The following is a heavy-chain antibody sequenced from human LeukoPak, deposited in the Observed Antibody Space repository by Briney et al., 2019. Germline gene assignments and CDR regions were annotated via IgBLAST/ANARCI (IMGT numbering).Heavy chain of an antibody. CDR1: GYTFTGYY. CDR3: ARLHMTTVTSWFDP. Sequence: ASVKVSCKASGYTFTGYYMHWVRQAPGQGLEWMGWINPNSGGTNYAQKFQGRVTMTRDTSISTAYMELSRLRSDDTAVYYCARLHMTTVTSWFDPWGQGTLVTVSS. J-gene: IGHJ5*02. V-gene: IGHV1-2*02. CDR2: INPNSGGT. D-gene: IGHD4-17*01.